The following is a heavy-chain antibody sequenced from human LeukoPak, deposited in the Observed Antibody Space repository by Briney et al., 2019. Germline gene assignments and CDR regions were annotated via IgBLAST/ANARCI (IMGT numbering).Heavy chain of an antibody. CDR2: INSDGSST. V-gene: IGHV3-74*01. D-gene: IGHD3-22*01. J-gene: IGHJ4*02. Sequence: GGSLRLSCAASGFTFSTYWMHWVRQGSGKGLVWVSRINSDGSSTSYAGSVKGRFTISRDSAKNTLYLQMNSLRAEDTAVYYCVREGYDSSGFDYWGQGTLVTVSS. CDR3: VREGYDSSGFDY. CDR1: GFTFSTYW.